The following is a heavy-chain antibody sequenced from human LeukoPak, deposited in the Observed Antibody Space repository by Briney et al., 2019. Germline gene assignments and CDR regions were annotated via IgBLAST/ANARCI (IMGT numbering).Heavy chain of an antibody. D-gene: IGHD6-19*01. CDR1: GFTFSSYS. CDR2: ITSSSSYI. CDR3: AKDSVVVAGLVNYFDY. V-gene: IGHV3-21*04. Sequence: GGSLRLSCAASGFTFSSYSMNWVRQAPGKGLEWVSSITSSSSYIYYADSVKGRFTISRDNAKNSLYLQMNSLRAEDTAVYYCAKDSVVVAGLVNYFDYWGQGTLVTVSS. J-gene: IGHJ4*02.